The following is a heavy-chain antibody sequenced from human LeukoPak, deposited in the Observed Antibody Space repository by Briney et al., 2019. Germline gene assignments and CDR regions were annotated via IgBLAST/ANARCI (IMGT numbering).Heavy chain of an antibody. Sequence: PGGSLRLSCAASGFTFSDYYMSWIRQAPGRGLEWVSYISSSGSTIYYADSVKGRFTISRDSAKNSLYLQMNSLRAEDTPVYNCAREGYSYGSDYCGQRTLVTVSS. V-gene: IGHV3-11*04. D-gene: IGHD5-18*01. J-gene: IGHJ4*02. CDR3: AREGYSYGSDY. CDR2: ISSSGSTI. CDR1: GFTFSDYY.